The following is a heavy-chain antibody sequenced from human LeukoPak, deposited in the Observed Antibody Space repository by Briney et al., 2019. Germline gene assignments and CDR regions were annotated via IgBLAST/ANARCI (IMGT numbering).Heavy chain of an antibody. CDR2: ISIIVSTI. Sequence: GRSLRLSWAAAGFTFSIYGMSWVRQAAGKWRGWVSYISIIVSTIYYADSGKGRFTICRDNAKNSMYLQMNSLRAEDTAVYYCAKEQRGYTGYAVGSWFDPWGQGTLVTVSS. V-gene: IGHV3-48*03. CDR1: GFTFSIYG. CDR3: AKEQRGYTGYAVGSWFDP. J-gene: IGHJ5*02. D-gene: IGHD5-12*01.